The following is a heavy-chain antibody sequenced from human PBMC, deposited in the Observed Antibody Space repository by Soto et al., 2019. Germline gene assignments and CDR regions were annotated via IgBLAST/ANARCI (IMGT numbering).Heavy chain of an antibody. Sequence: QVQLQESGPGLVRPSQTLSLSCTVSGGSISNSANHWSWIRQHPGEGLEWIGYIYYSGGTYYSPSLQGRVTMSIDASKNQFSLELSAVTAADTAVYYCAKGVRGVPNWFDPWGQGTLVTVSS. D-gene: IGHD3-10*01. J-gene: IGHJ5*02. V-gene: IGHV4-31*03. CDR1: GGSISNSANH. CDR2: IYYSGGT. CDR3: AKGVRGVPNWFDP.